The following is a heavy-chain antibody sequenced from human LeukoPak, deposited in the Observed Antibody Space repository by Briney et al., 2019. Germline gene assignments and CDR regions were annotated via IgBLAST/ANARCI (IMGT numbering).Heavy chain of an antibody. V-gene: IGHV3-30*03. J-gene: IGHJ4*02. CDR3: AAITWYDSSGYYRTPIHDY. D-gene: IGHD3-22*01. CDR1: GFTFSSYG. CDR2: ISYDGSNK. Sequence: GGSLRLSCAASGFTFSSYGMHWVRQAPGKGLEWVAVISYDGSNKYYADSVKGRFTISRDNSKNTLYLQMNSLRAEDTAVYYCAAITWYDSSGYYRTPIHDYWGQGTLVTVSS.